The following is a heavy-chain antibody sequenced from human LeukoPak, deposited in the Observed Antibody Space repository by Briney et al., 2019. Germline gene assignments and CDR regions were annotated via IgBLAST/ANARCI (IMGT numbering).Heavy chain of an antibody. CDR2: IKGGGGDP. Sequence: GGSLRLSCAASGFTFSTYAMGWVRQAPGKGLEWVSSIKGGGGDPFYADSVKGRFTISRDNSENTLFLQLNSLRAEGTAVYYCAKGGHDFNPFYWWGQGTLVTVSP. CDR3: AKGGHDFNPFYW. V-gene: IGHV3-23*01. CDR1: GFTFSTYA. J-gene: IGHJ4*02. D-gene: IGHD2-21*02.